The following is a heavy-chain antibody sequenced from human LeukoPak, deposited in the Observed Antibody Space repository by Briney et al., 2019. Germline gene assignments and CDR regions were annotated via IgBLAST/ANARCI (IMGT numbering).Heavy chain of an antibody. Sequence: PSQTLSLTCSVSGGSISSVYWSCSRQPPRKGLEWVGYIYYTGSTNYNPSLKSRVTMFVDMSKNQFSLRLSSVTAADTAVYYCARHRAYSSSSPFDYWGQGTLVTVSS. CDR2: IYYTGST. J-gene: IGHJ4*02. CDR3: ARHRAYSSSSPFDY. CDR1: GGSISSVY. V-gene: IGHV4-59*08. D-gene: IGHD6-6*01.